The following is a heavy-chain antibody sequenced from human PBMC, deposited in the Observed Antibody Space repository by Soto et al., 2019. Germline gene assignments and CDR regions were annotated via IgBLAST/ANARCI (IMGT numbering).Heavy chain of an antibody. V-gene: IGHV4-4*02. J-gene: IGHJ4*02. Sequence: QVQLQESGPGLVKPSGTLSLTCAVSGGSISSSNWWSWVRQPPGKGLEWIGEIYHSGSTNYNPSLKSRVTRSVAKSKNHFSLKLSSVTAADTAVYYFARVFGGSWSPVDYWGQGTLVTVSS. CDR3: ARVFGGSWSPVDY. D-gene: IGHD6-13*01. CDR2: IYHSGST. CDR1: GGSISSSNW.